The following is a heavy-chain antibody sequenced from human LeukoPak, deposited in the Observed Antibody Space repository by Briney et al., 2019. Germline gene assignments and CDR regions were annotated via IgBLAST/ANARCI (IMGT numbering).Heavy chain of an antibody. Sequence: ASVKVSCKASEYTFTDYYIHWVRQAPGQGLEWMGRTNPATGGTNYAQKFQDRVTMTRDTSISTAYMDLSRLRSDDTAVYYCARGTYWGFDFDYWGQGTLVTVSS. V-gene: IGHV1-2*06. CDR1: EYTFTDYY. D-gene: IGHD3-16*01. J-gene: IGHJ4*02. CDR2: TNPATGGT. CDR3: ARGTYWGFDFDY.